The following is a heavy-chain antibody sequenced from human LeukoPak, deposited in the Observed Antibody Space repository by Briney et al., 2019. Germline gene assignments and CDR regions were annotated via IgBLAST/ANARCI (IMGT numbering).Heavy chain of an antibody. V-gene: IGHV3-74*01. CDR2: IRGDGSMA. CDR3: ARNNGMDV. CDR1: EFTFSAYW. J-gene: IGHJ6*02. Sequence: GGSLRLSCAASEFTFSAYWMHWVRQAPGKGLVWVSRIRGDGSMANYADSVKGRFTISRDNAKNTLYLQMNSLRAEDRALYPCARNNGMDVWGQGPTVIVSS.